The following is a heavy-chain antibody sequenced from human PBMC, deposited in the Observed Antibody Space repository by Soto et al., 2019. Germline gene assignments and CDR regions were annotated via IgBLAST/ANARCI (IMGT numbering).Heavy chain of an antibody. V-gene: IGHV1-69*01. CDR3: SRVFYDSSGFSPFDY. Sequence: QVQLVQSGAEVKKPGSSVKVSCKASGGTFSSYAISWVRQAPGQGLEWMGGIIPIFGTANYAQKFQGRVTITAEEYTSTAYMELSSLRSEDTAVYYCSRVFYDSSGFSPFDYWGQGTLVTVSS. CDR1: GGTFSSYA. D-gene: IGHD3-22*01. J-gene: IGHJ4*02. CDR2: IIPIFGTA.